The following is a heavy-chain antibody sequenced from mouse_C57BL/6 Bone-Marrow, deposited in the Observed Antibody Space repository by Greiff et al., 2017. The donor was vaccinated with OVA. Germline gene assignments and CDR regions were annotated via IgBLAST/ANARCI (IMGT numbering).Heavy chain of an antibody. CDR2: SRNKANDYTT. J-gene: IGHJ4*01. D-gene: IGHD2-10*02. Sequence: EVNLVESGGGLVQSGRSLRLSCATSGFTFSDFYMEWVRQAPGKGLEWIAASRNKANDYTTEYSASVKGRFIVSRDTSQSILYLQMNALRAEDTAIYYCARDARYGNYAMGYWGQGTSVTVAS. V-gene: IGHV7-1*01. CDR3: ARDARYGNYAMGY. CDR1: GFTFSDFY.